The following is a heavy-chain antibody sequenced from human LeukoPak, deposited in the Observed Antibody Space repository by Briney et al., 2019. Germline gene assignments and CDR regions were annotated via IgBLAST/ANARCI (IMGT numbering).Heavy chain of an antibody. Sequence: GESLKISCKGSGYSFTSYWIGWVRQMPGKGLEWMGIIYPGDSDTIYSPSFQGQVTISADKSISTAYLQWSSLKASDSAMHYCARPGRDGGYSYGFDYWGQGTLVTVSS. CDR3: ARPGRDGGYSYGFDY. V-gene: IGHV5-51*01. CDR1: GYSFTSYW. J-gene: IGHJ4*02. CDR2: IYPGDSDT. D-gene: IGHD5-18*01.